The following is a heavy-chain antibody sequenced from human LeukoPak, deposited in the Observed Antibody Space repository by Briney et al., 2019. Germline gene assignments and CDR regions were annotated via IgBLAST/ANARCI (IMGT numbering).Heavy chain of an antibody. D-gene: IGHD1-7*01. CDR3: ARWEIRGTAHQLDY. J-gene: IGHJ4*02. Sequence: GGSLRLSCAASGFTLSSHWMTWVRQAPGKGLEWVANINQDGSAKYYVDSVRGRFTISRDNAKNSMHPQMNSLRAEDAAVYYCARWEIRGTAHQLDYWGQGTLVTVSS. V-gene: IGHV3-7*01. CDR1: GFTLSSHW. CDR2: INQDGSAK.